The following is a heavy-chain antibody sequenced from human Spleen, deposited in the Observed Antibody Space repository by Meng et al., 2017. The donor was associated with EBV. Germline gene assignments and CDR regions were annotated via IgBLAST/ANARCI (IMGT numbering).Heavy chain of an antibody. CDR2: INYSGTT. D-gene: IGHD3-22*01. CDR1: GGSFSGYF. CDR3: AGGDDDSGGYYYL. J-gene: IGHJ4*02. V-gene: IGHV4-34*01. Sequence: VQLQQWGAGLLKPLAPLSPTCAGYGGSFSGYFWSWIRQSPGKGLEWIGEINYSGTTKYNPSLKSRVTMSVDTSKNQISLKVRSVTAADTAVYYCAGGDDDSGGYYYLWGQGALVTVSS.